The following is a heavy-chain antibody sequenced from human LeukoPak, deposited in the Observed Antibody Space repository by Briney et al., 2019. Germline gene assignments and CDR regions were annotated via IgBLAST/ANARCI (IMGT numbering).Heavy chain of an antibody. Sequence: PGGSLRLSCAASGFTFSSYAMSWVRQAPGKGLNWVTGISGNGATTYYADSVKGRFTISRDNSKNTLYLHMTSLRAEATAVYYCARRDSSDSSGYAPLFDYWGQGTVVTVSS. CDR3: ARRDSSDSSGYAPLFDY. V-gene: IGHV3-23*01. J-gene: IGHJ4*02. CDR1: GFTFSSYA. CDR2: ISGNGATT. D-gene: IGHD3-22*01.